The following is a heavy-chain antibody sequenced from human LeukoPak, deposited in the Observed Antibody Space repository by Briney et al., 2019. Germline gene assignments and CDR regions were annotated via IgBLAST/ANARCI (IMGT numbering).Heavy chain of an antibody. J-gene: IGHJ4*02. V-gene: IGHV3-30*18. CDR3: AKVSILWFGEETNYFDY. CDR2: ISYDGSNK. D-gene: IGHD3-10*01. CDR1: GFTFSSYG. Sequence: GGSLRLSCAASGFTFSSYGMHWVRQAPGKGLEWVAVISYDGSNKCYADSVKGRFTISRDNSKNTLYLQMNSLRAEDTAVYYCAKVSILWFGEETNYFDYWGQGTPVTVSS.